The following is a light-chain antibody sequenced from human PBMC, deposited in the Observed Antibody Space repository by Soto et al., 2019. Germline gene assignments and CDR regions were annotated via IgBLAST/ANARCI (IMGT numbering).Light chain of an antibody. CDR2: DVS. V-gene: IGLV2-14*01. Sequence: QSVLTQPASGSGSPGQASSISCVGTSGDIGDYNYVSWYQQHPGKVPKVIIYDVSNRPSGVSYRFSGTKSGNTASLTVSGLQAEDEADYYCCSYTRSGTLIFGTGTKVTVL. CDR1: SGDIGDYNY. CDR3: CSYTRSGTLI. J-gene: IGLJ1*01.